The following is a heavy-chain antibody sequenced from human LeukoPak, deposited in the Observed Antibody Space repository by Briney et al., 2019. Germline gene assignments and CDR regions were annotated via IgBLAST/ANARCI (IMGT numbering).Heavy chain of an antibody. CDR2: FDPEDGET. CDR3: ATGAYCGGDCYSGDYYYGMDV. J-gene: IGHJ6*02. CDR1: GYTLTELS. V-gene: IGHV1-24*01. D-gene: IGHD2-21*02. Sequence: GASVKVSCKVSGYTLTELSMHWARQAPGKGLEWMGGFDPEDGETIYAQKFQGRVTMTEDTSTDTAYMELSSLRSEDTAVYYCATGAYCGGDCYSGDYYYGMDVWGQGTTVTVSS.